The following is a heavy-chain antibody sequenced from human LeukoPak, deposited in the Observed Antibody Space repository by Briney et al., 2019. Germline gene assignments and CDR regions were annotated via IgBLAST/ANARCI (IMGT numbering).Heavy chain of an antibody. D-gene: IGHD3-22*01. V-gene: IGHV3-64*04. J-gene: IGHJ3*02. Sequence: GGSLRLSCSASGFTFSSYAMHWVRQAPGKGLEYVSAISSNGGSTYYADSVKGRFTISRDNSKNTLYLQMNSLRAEDTAVYYCAKDSSGYLLLDAFDIWGQGTMVTVSS. CDR3: AKDSSGYLLLDAFDI. CDR1: GFTFSSYA. CDR2: ISSNGGST.